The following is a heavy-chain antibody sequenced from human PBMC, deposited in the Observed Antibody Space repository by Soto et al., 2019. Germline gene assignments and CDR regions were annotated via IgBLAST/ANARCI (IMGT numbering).Heavy chain of an antibody. CDR1: GYPFSAFD. J-gene: IGHJ4*02. CDR3: VRQPGGVATPGDDY. V-gene: IGHV1-8*01. D-gene: IGHD2-15*01. Sequence: QVQLVQSGAEVKKPGASVKVSCEASGYPFSAFDINWVRQAGGQGLEWMGWMNPDSGDTACAQRFQDRITMTRSTSIRPAYMELSRLTSDDTAVYFCVRQPGGVATPGDDYWGQGTLVTVSS. CDR2: MNPDSGDT.